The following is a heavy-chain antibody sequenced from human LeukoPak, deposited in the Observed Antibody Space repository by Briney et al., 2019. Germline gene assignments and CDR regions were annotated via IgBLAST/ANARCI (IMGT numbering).Heavy chain of an antibody. CDR1: GITLTNYG. V-gene: IGHV3-23*01. CDR2: ISDSGGRT. Sequence: GGSLRLSCAVSGITLTNYGMSWVRQAPGKGREWVAGISDSGGRTNYADSVKGRFTISRDNPKNTLYLQMNSLRADDTAEYFCAKRGVVIRVILVGFHKEAYYFDSWGQGALVTVSS. CDR3: AKRGVVIRVILVGFHKEAYYFDS. D-gene: IGHD3-22*01. J-gene: IGHJ4*02.